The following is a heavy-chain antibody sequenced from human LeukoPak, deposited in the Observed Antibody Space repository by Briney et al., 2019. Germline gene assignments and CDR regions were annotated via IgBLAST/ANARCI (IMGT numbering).Heavy chain of an antibody. J-gene: IGHJ4*02. D-gene: IGHD6-6*01. CDR2: FDPEDGET. Sequence: ASVKVSCKVSGYSLTELSMHWVRQAPGKGLEWMGGFDPEDGETIYAQKFQGRVTMTTDTSTSTADMELRSLRSDDTAVYYCARRTYSSSSSIFDYWGQGTLVTVSS. V-gene: IGHV1-24*01. CDR3: ARRTYSSSSSIFDY. CDR1: GYSLTELS.